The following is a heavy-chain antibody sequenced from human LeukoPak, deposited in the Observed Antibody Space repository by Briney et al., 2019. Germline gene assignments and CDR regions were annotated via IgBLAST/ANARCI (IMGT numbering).Heavy chain of an antibody. Sequence: SETLSLTCTVSGGSISSYYWSWIRQPPGKGLEWIGYIYYSGSTNYSPSLKSRVTISVDTSKNQFSLKLSSVTAADTAVYYCARTGRAFDIWGQGTMVTVSS. D-gene: IGHD1-14*01. V-gene: IGHV4-59*01. CDR3: ARTGRAFDI. J-gene: IGHJ3*02. CDR1: GGSISSYY. CDR2: IYYSGST.